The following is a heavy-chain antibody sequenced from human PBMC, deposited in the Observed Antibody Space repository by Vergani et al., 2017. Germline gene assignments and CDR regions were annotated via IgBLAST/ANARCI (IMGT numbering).Heavy chain of an antibody. CDR2: IHPADSDT. D-gene: IGHD3-22*01. CDR3: ARLYGRDSSGSKYCDY. V-gene: IGHV5-51*01. CDR1: GYSFTNYW. J-gene: IGHJ4*02. Sequence: EVQLVQSGAEVKKPGASLKISCQISGYSFTNYWIVWVRQLPGKGLEWMGIIHPADSDTRYSPSFQGQVTISVDKSLSTAYLQRSSLRASDSAMYYCARLYGRDSSGSKYCDYWGQGTLVTVSS.